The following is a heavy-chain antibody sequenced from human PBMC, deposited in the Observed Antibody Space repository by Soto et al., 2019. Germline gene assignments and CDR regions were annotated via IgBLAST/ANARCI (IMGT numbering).Heavy chain of an antibody. J-gene: IGHJ4*02. Sequence: PGGSLRLSCAASGFTFSKYAMTWARQAPGKGLEWVSVISANGGRAFYADSVKGRFTISRDNSKNTVYLQMSSLRAEDTAVYYCAKDSRPGGYYDSFGYHWSSQYDSWGQGSLVTVSS. CDR3: AKDSRPGGYYDSFGYHWSSQYDS. CDR1: GFTFSKYA. CDR2: ISANGGRA. D-gene: IGHD3-22*01. V-gene: IGHV3-23*01.